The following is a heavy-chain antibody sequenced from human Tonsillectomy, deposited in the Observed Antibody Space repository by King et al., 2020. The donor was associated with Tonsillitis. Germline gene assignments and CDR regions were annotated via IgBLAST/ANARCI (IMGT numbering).Heavy chain of an antibody. CDR1: GGSISSYY. D-gene: IGHD1-1*01. J-gene: IGHJ4*02. CDR2: IYYSGST. CDR3: ARQFGGSNWNDVAAPFDY. V-gene: IGHV4-59*08. Sequence: QLQESGPGLVKPSETLSLTCTVSGGSISSYYWSWIRQPPGKGLEWIGYIYYSGSTNYNPSLKSRVTISVDTSKNQFSLKLSSVTAADTAVYYCARQFGGSNWNDVAAPFDYWGQGTLVTVSS.